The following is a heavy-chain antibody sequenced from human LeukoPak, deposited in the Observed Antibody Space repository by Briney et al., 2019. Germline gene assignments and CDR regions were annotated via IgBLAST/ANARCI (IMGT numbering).Heavy chain of an antibody. J-gene: IGHJ3*02. D-gene: IGHD5-12*01. CDR3: ARHGKYSGYARDAFDI. CDR1: GGSISSSSYY. CDR2: IYYSGST. V-gene: IGHV4-39*01. Sequence: PSETLSLTCTVPGGSISSSSYYWDWIRQPPGKGLEWIGSIYYSGSTYYNPSLKSRVTISVDTSKNQFSLKLSSVIAADTAVYYCARHGKYSGYARDAFDIWGQGTVVTVSS.